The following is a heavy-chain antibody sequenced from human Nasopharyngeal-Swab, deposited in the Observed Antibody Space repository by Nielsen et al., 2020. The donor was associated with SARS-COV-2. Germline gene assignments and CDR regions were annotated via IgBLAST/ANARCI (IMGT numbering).Heavy chain of an antibody. J-gene: IGHJ4*02. Sequence: WIRQPPGKALEWLALIYWDDDKRYSPSPKSRLTITKDTSKNQVVLTMTNMDPVDTATYYCAHSSGGDWNYPTLDYWGQVTLVTVSS. CDR3: AHSSGGDWNYPTLDY. CDR2: IYWDDDK. V-gene: IGHV2-5*02. D-gene: IGHD1-7*01.